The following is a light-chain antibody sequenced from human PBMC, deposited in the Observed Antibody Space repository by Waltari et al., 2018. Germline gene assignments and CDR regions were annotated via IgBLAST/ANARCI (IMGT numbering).Light chain of an antibody. V-gene: IGKV1-13*02. CDR3: QQFKI. CDR2: DAS. Sequence: AIQLTQSTSSLSASVGDRVTIACRASQGINSALAWYQLKPGKAPKLLIYDASSLESGVPSRFSGSGSGTDFTLTISSLQPEDFATYYCQQFKIFGQGTRLEIK. J-gene: IGKJ5*01. CDR1: QGINSA.